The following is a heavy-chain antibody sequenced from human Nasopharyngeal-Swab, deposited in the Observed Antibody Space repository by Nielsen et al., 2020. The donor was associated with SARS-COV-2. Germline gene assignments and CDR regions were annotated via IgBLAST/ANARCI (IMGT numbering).Heavy chain of an antibody. Sequence: SDTLSLTCAVYGGSFSGYYWSWIRQPPGKGLEWIGEINHSGSTNYNPSLKSRVTISVDTSKNQFSLKLGSVTAADTAVYYCASGRYSSSWYSYWGQGTLVTVSS. CDR1: GGSFSGYY. J-gene: IGHJ4*02. D-gene: IGHD6-13*01. V-gene: IGHV4-34*01. CDR3: ASGRYSSSWYSY. CDR2: INHSGST.